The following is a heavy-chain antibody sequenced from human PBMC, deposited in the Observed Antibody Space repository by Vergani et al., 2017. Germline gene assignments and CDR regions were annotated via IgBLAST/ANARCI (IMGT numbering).Heavy chain of an antibody. D-gene: IGHD2-21*01. V-gene: IGHV5-51*01. CDR3: TGHVPCGDGACLHFDH. CDR2: INPIDSKI. J-gene: IGHJ4*02. CDR1: ESSFISNE. Sequence: EVMLVQSGAEVQKPGESLKLSCKYSESSFISNEIAWVRQMSGKGLQWMGNINPIDSKIAYSPSFQGQAIMSPAKSITTAYLQWRSLKASDTAIYYCTGHVPCGDGACLHFDHWGQGTQVTVSS.